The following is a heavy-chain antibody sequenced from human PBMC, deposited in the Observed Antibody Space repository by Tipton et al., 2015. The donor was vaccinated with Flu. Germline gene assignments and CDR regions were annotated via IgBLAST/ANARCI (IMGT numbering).Heavy chain of an antibody. CDR1: GFTFGSYG. CDR3: AREWSEFYMDV. CDR2: LWFDGSHI. J-gene: IGHJ6*03. Sequence: SLRLSCAASGFTFGSYGMDWVRQAPGKGLEWVAYLWFDGSHINYADSVKGRFTVSRDNSKNTLYLQMNSVRDEDTAVYYCAREWSEFYMDVWGKGTTVTVSS. V-gene: IGHV3-33*01. D-gene: IGHD3-3*01.